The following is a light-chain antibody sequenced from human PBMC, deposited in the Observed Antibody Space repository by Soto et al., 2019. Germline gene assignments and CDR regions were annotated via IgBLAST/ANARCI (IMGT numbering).Light chain of an antibody. Sequence: QSVLTQPRSVSGSPGQSVTISCTGTRSDIGGYNYVSWYQQHPGKAPKPMIYDVSKRPSGVPDRFSGSKSGNTASLTISGLQAEDEADYYCCSYAGSYTWVFGGGTK. J-gene: IGLJ3*02. V-gene: IGLV2-11*01. CDR1: RSDIGGYNY. CDR3: CSYAGSYTWV. CDR2: DVS.